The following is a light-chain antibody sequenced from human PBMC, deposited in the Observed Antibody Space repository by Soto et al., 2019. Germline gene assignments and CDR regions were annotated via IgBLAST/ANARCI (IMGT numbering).Light chain of an antibody. CDR1: QNVFTN. J-gene: IGKJ5*01. CDR3: QQYEDWPPIT. V-gene: IGKV3-15*01. Sequence: VMTQSPATLSVSPGESAPLSCRASQNVFTNVAWYQQKPGQAPTLLIYGASTRAPGVPARFSGSGSATEFTLTISSLQSEDFAVYYCQQYEDWPPITFGQGTRLEIK. CDR2: GAS.